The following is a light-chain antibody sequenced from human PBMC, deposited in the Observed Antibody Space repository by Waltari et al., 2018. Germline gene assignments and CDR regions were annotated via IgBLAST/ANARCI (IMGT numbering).Light chain of an antibody. CDR2: DVS. CDR3: SSYTRTTTLWV. CDR1: SSDVGASNR. V-gene: IGLV2-14*03. Sequence: QSALTPPASVSGSPGQSITISCTGTSSDVGASNRVSWYQQHPGKAPKLIIFDVSKRPSGVSNRFSGSKSGDTASLSISGLQAEDEADYYCSSYTRTTTLWVFGGGTKLTVL. J-gene: IGLJ3*02.